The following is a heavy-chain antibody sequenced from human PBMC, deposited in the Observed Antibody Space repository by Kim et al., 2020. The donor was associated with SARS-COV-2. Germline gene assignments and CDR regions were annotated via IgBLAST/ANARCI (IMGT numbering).Heavy chain of an antibody. D-gene: IGHD6-19*01. V-gene: IGHV5-51*01. CDR3: ARLSFDSSGWTGLYYYYGMDV. J-gene: IGHJ6*02. Sequence: GESLKISCKGSGYSFTSYWIGWVCQMPGKGLEWMGIIYPGDSDTRYSPSFQGQVTISADKSISTAYLQWSSLKASDTAMYYCARLSFDSSGWTGLYYYYGMDVWGQGTTVTVSS. CDR1: GYSFTSYW. CDR2: IYPGDSDT.